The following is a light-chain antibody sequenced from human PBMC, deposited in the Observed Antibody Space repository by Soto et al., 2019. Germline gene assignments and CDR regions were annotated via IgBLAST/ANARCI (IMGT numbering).Light chain of an antibody. Sequence: EIVLTQSPGTLSLSPGERATLSCRASQSVSSSLAWYQQKTGQAPRLLISGASSRATGIPDRFSGSGSETDLTLTISRLEPEDFALYYCQQYGGSPITFGQGTRLEIK. CDR3: QQYGGSPIT. J-gene: IGKJ5*01. V-gene: IGKV3-20*01. CDR1: QSVSSSL. CDR2: GAS.